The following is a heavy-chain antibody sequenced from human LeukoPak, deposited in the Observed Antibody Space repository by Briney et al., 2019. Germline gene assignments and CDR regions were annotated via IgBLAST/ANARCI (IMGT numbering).Heavy chain of an antibody. CDR1: GGSINNYY. CDR2: IFYRGTT. J-gene: IGHJ4*02. D-gene: IGHD2-15*01. V-gene: IGHV4-59*08. Sequence: SETLSLTCTVSGGSINNYYWTWIRQPPGEGLQWIGYIFYRGTTYYNRTLRSRVTMSVDTSKNQSSLNLSSVTAADTAIYYCAKHESYCTGGTCYSRGYFDYWGQGTLVTVSS. CDR3: AKHESYCTGGTCYSRGYFDY.